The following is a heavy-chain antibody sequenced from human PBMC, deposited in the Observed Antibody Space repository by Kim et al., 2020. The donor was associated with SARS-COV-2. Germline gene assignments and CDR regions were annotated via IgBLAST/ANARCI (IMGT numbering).Heavy chain of an antibody. Sequence: GGSLRLSCAASGFTFSSYWMSWVRQAPGKGLEWVANIKQDGSDKYYVDSVKGRFTISRDNAKNSLYLQMNSLRAVDTAVYYCARDLVVSSGWPYAFDIWGKGTMVTVSS. D-gene: IGHD6-19*01. CDR3: ARDLVVSSGWPYAFDI. CDR1: GFTFSSYW. J-gene: IGHJ3*02. V-gene: IGHV3-7*01. CDR2: IKQDGSDK.